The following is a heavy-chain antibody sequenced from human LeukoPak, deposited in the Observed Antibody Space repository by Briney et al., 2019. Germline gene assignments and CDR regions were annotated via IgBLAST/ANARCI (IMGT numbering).Heavy chain of an antibody. Sequence: PSETLSLTCTVSGGFISRSYYYWGWIRQPPGEGLQWIGSIYYSGVTYYNPSLKSRVTISVDASKNQFFLKMSSVTATDTAVYYCARLSNYGGHSAYFDYWGQGTLVTVSS. CDR1: GGFISRSYYY. D-gene: IGHD4-23*01. CDR2: IYYSGVT. V-gene: IGHV4-39*01. CDR3: ARLSNYGGHSAYFDY. J-gene: IGHJ4*02.